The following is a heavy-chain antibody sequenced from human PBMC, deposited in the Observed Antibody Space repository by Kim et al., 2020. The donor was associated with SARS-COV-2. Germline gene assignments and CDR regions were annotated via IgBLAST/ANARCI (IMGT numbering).Heavy chain of an antibody. Sequence: SVKVSCKASGGTFSSYAISWVRQAPGQGLEWMGGIIPIFGTANYAQKFQGRVTITADESTSTAYMELSSLRSEDTAVYYCARPFREGISGEKKHRVYYYYGMDVWGQGTTVTVSS. CDR3: ARPFREGISGEKKHRVYYYYGMDV. D-gene: IGHD3-10*01. V-gene: IGHV1-69*13. J-gene: IGHJ6*02. CDR1: GGTFSSYA. CDR2: IIPIFGTA.